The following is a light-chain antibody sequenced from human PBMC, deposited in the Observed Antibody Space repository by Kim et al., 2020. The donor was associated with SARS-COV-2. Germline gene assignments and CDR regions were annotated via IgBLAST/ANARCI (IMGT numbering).Light chain of an antibody. Sequence: QLVLTQSPSASASLGASVKLTCTLSSGHSSYAIAWHQQQPEKGPRYLMKLNSDGSHSKGDGIPDRFSGSSSGAERYLTISSLQSEDEADYYCQTCGTGIQVFGGGTQLTV. V-gene: IGLV4-69*01. CDR1: SGHSSYA. CDR3: QTCGTGIQV. J-gene: IGLJ3*02. CDR2: LNSDGSH.